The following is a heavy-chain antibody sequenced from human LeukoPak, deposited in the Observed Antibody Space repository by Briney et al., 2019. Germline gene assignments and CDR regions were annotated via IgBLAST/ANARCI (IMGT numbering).Heavy chain of an antibody. V-gene: IGHV1-69*05. Sequence: SVKVSCKASGGTFSSYAISWVRQAPGQGLEWMGGIIPIFGTANYVQKFQGRVTITTDESTSTAYMELSSLRSEDTAVYYCARMIALPSRRYSWFDPWGQGTLVTVSS. CDR2: IIPIFGTA. CDR1: GGTFSSYA. D-gene: IGHD3-22*01. J-gene: IGHJ5*02. CDR3: ARMIALPSRRYSWFDP.